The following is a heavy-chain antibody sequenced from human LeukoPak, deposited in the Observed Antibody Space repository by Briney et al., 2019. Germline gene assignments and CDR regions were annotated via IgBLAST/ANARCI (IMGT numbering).Heavy chain of an antibody. J-gene: IGHJ4*02. Sequence: PGRSLRLSCAASGFTFDDYAMHWVRQAPGKGLEWVSGISWNSGSIGYADSVKGRFTISRDNGKNSLYLQMNSLRADDTAVYYCARHTVATSLWGQGALVTVSS. CDR2: ISWNSGSI. D-gene: IGHD4-23*01. CDR3: ARHTVATSL. CDR1: GFTFDDYA. V-gene: IGHV3-9*01.